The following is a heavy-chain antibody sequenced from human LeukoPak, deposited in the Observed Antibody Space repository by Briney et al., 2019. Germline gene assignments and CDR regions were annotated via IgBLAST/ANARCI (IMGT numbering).Heavy chain of an antibody. CDR2: ISSSSSTI. Sequence: GGSLRLSCAGSGFTFSDFTINWVRQAPGKGLEWVSYISSSSSTIYYADSVKGRFTISRDNAKNSLYLQMNSLRAEDTAVYYCASHSSSWHDAFDIWGQGTMVTVSS. D-gene: IGHD6-13*01. CDR1: GFTFSDFT. J-gene: IGHJ3*02. V-gene: IGHV3-48*01. CDR3: ASHSSSWHDAFDI.